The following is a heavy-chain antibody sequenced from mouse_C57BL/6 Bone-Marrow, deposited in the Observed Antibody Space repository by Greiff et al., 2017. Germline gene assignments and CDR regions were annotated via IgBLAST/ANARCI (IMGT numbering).Heavy chain of an antibody. CDR2: IYPGSGNT. CDR1: GYTFTDYY. V-gene: IGHV1-84*01. Sequence: VQVVESGPELVKPGASVKISCKASGYTFTDYYINWVKQRPGQGLEWIGWIYPGSGNTKYNEKFKGKATLTVDTSSSTAYMQLSSLTSEDSAVYFCARLKTPYYSNYFDYWGQGTTLTVSS. J-gene: IGHJ2*01. D-gene: IGHD2-12*01. CDR3: ARLKTPYYSNYFDY.